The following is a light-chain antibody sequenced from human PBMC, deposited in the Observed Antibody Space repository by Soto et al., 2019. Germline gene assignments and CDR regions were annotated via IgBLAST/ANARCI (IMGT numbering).Light chain of an antibody. V-gene: IGKV3-15*01. CDR3: QQYDDWTSYT. Sequence: EIVMTQSPATLSVSPGEGATLSCRASQSVSSNLAWYQQKPGQAPRLLIYGASSRATNIPARFSGSGSGTVFTLTISSLQSEDFAVYYCQQYDDWTSYTFGQGTKLEIK. CDR2: GAS. CDR1: QSVSSN. J-gene: IGKJ2*01.